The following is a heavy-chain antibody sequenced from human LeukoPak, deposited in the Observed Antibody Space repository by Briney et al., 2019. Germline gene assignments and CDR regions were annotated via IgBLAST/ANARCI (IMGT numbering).Heavy chain of an antibody. CDR1: GGSISSYY. CDR3: ASTWSAYYSGFYYYMDV. D-gene: IGHD3-3*01. J-gene: IGHJ6*03. CDR2: VYTSGTT. Sequence: SETLSLTCTVSGGSISSYYWSWIRQSPGKGLEWIGYVYTSGTTNYNPSLKSRVTISGDTSKNQFSLKLSSVTAADTAVYYCASTWSAYYSGFYYYMDVWGKGTTVTVSS. V-gene: IGHV4-4*09.